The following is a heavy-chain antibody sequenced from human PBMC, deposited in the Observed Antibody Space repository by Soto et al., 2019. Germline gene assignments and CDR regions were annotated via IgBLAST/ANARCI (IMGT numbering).Heavy chain of an antibody. D-gene: IGHD2-21*02. Sequence: QVQLVQSGAEVKKPGASVKVSCKASGYTFTGNYIHWVRQAPGQGPEWMAWINPRSGGTDYAQKFQGRVTSARATSITTAYLDLSRLTSDDTAMYYCVRGGGVDVVTPTRGVFDYWGQGTLLTVSS. V-gene: IGHV1-2*01. CDR3: VRGGGVDVVTPTRGVFDY. CDR2: INPRSGGT. CDR1: GYTFTGNY. J-gene: IGHJ4*02.